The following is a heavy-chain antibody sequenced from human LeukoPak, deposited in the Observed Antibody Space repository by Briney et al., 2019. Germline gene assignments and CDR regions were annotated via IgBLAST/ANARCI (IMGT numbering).Heavy chain of an antibody. V-gene: IGHV3-48*01. D-gene: IGHD1-14*01. CDR2: ISSSSSTI. CDR3: AREARSGTRYFDY. J-gene: IGHJ4*02. Sequence: PGGSLRLSCAASGFTFSSYEMNWVRQAPGKGLEWVSYISSSSSTIYYADSVKGRFTISRDNAKNSLYLQMNSLRAEDTAVYYCAREARSGTRYFDYWGQGTLVTVSS. CDR1: GFTFSSYE.